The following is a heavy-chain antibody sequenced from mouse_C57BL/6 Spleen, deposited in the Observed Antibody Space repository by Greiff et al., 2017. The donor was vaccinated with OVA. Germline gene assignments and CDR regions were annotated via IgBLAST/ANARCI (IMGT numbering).Heavy chain of an antibody. CDR1: GFTFTDYY. V-gene: IGHV7-3*01. J-gene: IGHJ4*01. CDR2: IRNKANGYTT. CDR3: ARSGYDERFYAMDY. D-gene: IGHD2-2*01. Sequence: EVQLVESGGGLVQPGGSLSLSCAASGFTFTDYYMSWVRQPPGKALEWLGFIRNKANGYTTEYSASVKGRFTISRDNSQSILYLQMNALRAEDSATYYCARSGYDERFYAMDYWGQGTSVTVSS.